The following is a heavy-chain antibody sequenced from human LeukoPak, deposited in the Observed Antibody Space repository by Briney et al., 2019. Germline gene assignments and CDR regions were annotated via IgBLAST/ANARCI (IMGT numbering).Heavy chain of an antibody. CDR2: ISNSGDTT. V-gene: IGHV3-23*01. Sequence: GGSLRLSCAASGLTFSTYPMTWVRQAPGKGLEWVSAISNSGDTTYYADSVKGRFTISRDNSKNTLYLQLNSLRAEDTAVYYRAKDRGYWGQGTLVTVSS. CDR3: AKDRGY. J-gene: IGHJ4*02. CDR1: GLTFSTYP.